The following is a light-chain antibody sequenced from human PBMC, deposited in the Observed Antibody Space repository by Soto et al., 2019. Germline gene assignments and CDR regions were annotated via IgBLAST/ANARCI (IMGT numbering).Light chain of an antibody. Sequence: QSVLTQPASVSGSPGQSIAISRTGTSSDVGGYDYVSWYQQHPDKAPNLMIYEVTKRPSGVSNRFSGSKSGNTASLTISGLQPEDEADYDCSSHTSVNTRVFGSGTKVTVL. V-gene: IGLV2-14*01. J-gene: IGLJ1*01. CDR3: SSHTSVNTRV. CDR1: SSDVGGYDY. CDR2: EVT.